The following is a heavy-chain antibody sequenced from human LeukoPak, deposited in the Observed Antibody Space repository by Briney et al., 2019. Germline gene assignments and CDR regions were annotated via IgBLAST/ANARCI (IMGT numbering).Heavy chain of an antibody. D-gene: IGHD2-2*02. CDR3: ASTRTRVGYCSSTSCYTKGPYYYYGMDV. Sequence: PSETLSLTCAVYGGAFSGYYWSWIRQPPGKGLEWIGEINHSGSTNYNPSLKSRVTISVDTSKNQFSLKLSSVTAADTAVYYCASTRTRVGYCSSTSCYTKGPYYYYGMDVWGQGTTVTVSS. CDR2: INHSGST. J-gene: IGHJ6*02. CDR1: GGAFSGYY. V-gene: IGHV4-34*01.